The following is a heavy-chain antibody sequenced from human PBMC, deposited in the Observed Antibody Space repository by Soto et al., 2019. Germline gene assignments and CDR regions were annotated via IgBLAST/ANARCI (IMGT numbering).Heavy chain of an antibody. D-gene: IGHD2-15*01. CDR3: ARGIATGQLDP. CDR2: INPDNGNT. CDR1: GYTFTRYT. Sequence: ASVKVSCKASGYTFTRYTMNWVRQAPGQRLEWMGWINPDNGNTKSSQKFQDRVIITRDTSASTAYMDLSSLRSEDAAVYYCARGIATGQLDPWGQGTLVTVSS. J-gene: IGHJ5*02. V-gene: IGHV1-3*01.